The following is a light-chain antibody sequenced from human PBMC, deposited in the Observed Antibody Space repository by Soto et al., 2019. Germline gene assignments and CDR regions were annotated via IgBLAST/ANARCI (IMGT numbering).Light chain of an antibody. V-gene: IGKV3-11*01. CDR2: DAS. Sequence: EIVLTQSPATLSLSPGEGATLSCRASQSVSSYLAWYQQKPGQAPRLLIYDASNRATGIPARFSGSGSGTDFTLTISSLEPEDFAVYYCQLRSNWPASGGGTKVDIK. CDR3: QLRSNWPA. J-gene: IGKJ4*01. CDR1: QSVSSY.